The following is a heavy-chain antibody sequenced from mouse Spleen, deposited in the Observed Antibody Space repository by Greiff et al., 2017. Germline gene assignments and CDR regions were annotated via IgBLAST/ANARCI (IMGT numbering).Heavy chain of an antibody. V-gene: IGHV1-50*01. D-gene: IGHD4-1*01. CDR3: ARKKLGQGDY. CDR1: GYTFTSYW. J-gene: IGHJ4*01. CDR2: IDPSDSYT. Sequence: QVQLQQPGAELVKPGASVKLSCKASGYTFTSYWMQWVKQRPGQGLEWIGEIDPSDSYTNYNQKFKGKATLTVDTSSSTAYMQLSSLTSEDSAVYYCARKKLGQGDYWGQGTSVTVSS.